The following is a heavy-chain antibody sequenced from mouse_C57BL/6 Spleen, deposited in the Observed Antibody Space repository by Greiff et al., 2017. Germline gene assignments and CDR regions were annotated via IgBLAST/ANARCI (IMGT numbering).Heavy chain of an antibody. Sequence: VNVEESGAELARPGASVKMSCKASGYTFTSYTMHWVKQRPGQGLEWIGHIYPSSGYTKYNKKFKDKATLTADKPSSTAYMQLSSLTSEDSAIYYGAREGEIWFGCWGQGATLTVS. CDR2: IYPSSGYT. V-gene: IGHV1-4*01. CDR3: AREGEIWFGC. J-gene: IGHJ2*01. D-gene: IGHD2-2*01. CDR1: GYTFTSYT.